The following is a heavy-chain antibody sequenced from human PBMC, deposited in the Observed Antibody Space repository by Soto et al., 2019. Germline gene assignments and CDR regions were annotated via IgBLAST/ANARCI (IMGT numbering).Heavy chain of an antibody. D-gene: IGHD3-3*01. CDR2: IWYDGNKI. J-gene: IGHJ6*02. CDR3: ARDFDYYYYGMDV. CDR1: GFTFSSYG. V-gene: IGHV3-33*01. Sequence: QVPLVESGGGVVQPGRSLRLSCAASGFTFSSYGMHWVRQAPGKGLEWVAVIWYDGNKIYYGDSVKGRFTISRDNSKNTLYLQMNSLRAEDTAVYYCARDFDYYYYGMDVWGQGTTVTVSS.